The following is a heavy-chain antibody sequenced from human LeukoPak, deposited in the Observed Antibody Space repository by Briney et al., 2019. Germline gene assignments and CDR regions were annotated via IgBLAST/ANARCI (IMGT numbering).Heavy chain of an antibody. V-gene: IGHV3-30-3*01. Sequence: GGSLRLSCAASGFTFSSYAMHWVRQAPGKGLEWVAVISYDGSNKYYADSVKGRFTISRDNSKNTLYLQMNSLRAEDTAVYYCARNYYDSSGYYYVSGSRGSPLDYWGQGTLVTVSS. D-gene: IGHD3-22*01. CDR3: ARNYYDSSGYYYVSGSRGSPLDY. CDR2: ISYDGSNK. CDR1: GFTFSSYA. J-gene: IGHJ4*02.